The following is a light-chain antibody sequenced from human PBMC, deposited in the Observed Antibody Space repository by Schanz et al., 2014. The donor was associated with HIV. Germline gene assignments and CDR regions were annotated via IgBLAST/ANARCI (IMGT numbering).Light chain of an antibody. J-gene: IGKJ1*01. V-gene: IGKV1-5*01. CDR1: QSISSW. Sequence: DIRMTQSSSTLSASIGDRVIITCRASQSISSWLAWYQQKPGKAPKLLIYEASNLEGGVPSRFSGTGSGTEFTLTISGLQPDDFGTYYCQQYYSYPRTFGQGTKVDIK. CDR3: QQYYSYPRT. CDR2: EAS.